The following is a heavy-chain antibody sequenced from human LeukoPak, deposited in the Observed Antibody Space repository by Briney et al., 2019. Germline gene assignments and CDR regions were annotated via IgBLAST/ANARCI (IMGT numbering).Heavy chain of an antibody. Sequence: GGSLRLSCAASGFTFTNHWMSWVRQAPGKGLEWVANVKEDGSEKYYADSVKGRFTISRDNAKNTLYLQMNSLRAEDTAVYYCARGDHDYDILTGPRPNWYFDLWGRGTLVTVSS. V-gene: IGHV3-7*01. CDR1: GFTFTNHW. CDR3: ARGDHDYDILTGPRPNWYFDL. D-gene: IGHD3-9*01. CDR2: VKEDGSEK. J-gene: IGHJ2*01.